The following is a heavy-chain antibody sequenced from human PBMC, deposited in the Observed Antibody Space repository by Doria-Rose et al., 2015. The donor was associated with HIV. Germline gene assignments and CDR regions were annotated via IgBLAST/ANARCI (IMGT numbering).Heavy chain of an antibody. D-gene: IGHD6-6*01. Sequence: QVQLQQWDAGLLKPSETLSLTCAVYGESFSGYYWTWTRQPPGKGLEWIGEINHNGSINYNPSLKSRVTISLDTARNLFSRRLNSVTAADTAGYFCARAKTVAVRPQYFQHWGQGTLVTVSS. CDR3: ARAKTVAVRPQYFQH. CDR2: INHNGSI. J-gene: IGHJ1*01. CDR1: GESFSGYY. V-gene: IGHV4-34*01.